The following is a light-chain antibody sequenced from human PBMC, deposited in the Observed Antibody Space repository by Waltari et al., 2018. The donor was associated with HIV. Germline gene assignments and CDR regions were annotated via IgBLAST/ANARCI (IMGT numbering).Light chain of an antibody. V-gene: IGLV2-14*01. Sequence: QSALTQPASVSGSPGQSITISCTGTSSDVGGYNYVSWYQQHSGKGPKLIIYDVSNRPSGVSNRFSGSKSGNTASLTISGLQAEDEADYYCCSYTSTGSFVMFGGGTKLTVV. J-gene: IGLJ3*02. CDR1: SSDVGGYNY. CDR2: DVS. CDR3: CSYTSTGSFVM.